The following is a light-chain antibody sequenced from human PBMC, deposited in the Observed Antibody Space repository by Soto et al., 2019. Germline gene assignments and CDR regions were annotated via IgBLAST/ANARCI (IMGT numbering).Light chain of an antibody. CDR3: QQYNYWPPWT. CDR2: SAS. V-gene: IGKV3-15*01. Sequence: EIVLTQSPGTLSLSPGERATLSCRASQSVRSSHLAWYQQKPGQAPRLLIYSASTRASGIPDRFSGSGSGTQFTLTISSLQSEDFAVYYCQQYNYWPPWTFGQGTKVDIK. CDR1: QSVRSSH. J-gene: IGKJ1*01.